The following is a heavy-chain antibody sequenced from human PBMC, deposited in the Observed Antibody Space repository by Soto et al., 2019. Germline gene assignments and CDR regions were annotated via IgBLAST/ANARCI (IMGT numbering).Heavy chain of an antibody. V-gene: IGHV3-33*01. CDR2: IWYDGSNK. D-gene: IGHD3-3*01. J-gene: IGHJ1*01. Sequence: GGSLRLSCAASRFTFSSYGMHWVRQAPGKGLEWVAVIWYDGSNKYYADSVKGRFTISRDNSKNTLYLQMNSLRAEDTAVYYCARDGGSRLEWLEDYEYFQHWGQGTLVTVSS. CDR1: RFTFSSYG. CDR3: ARDGGSRLEWLEDYEYFQH.